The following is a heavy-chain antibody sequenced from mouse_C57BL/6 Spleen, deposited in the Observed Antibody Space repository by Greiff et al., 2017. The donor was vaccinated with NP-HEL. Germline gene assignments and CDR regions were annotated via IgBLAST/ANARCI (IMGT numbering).Heavy chain of an antibody. CDR1: GYTFTSYW. CDR2: IYPGSGST. CDR3: ARSYYYGSSYERAWFAY. Sequence: QVQLQQPGAELVKPGASVKMSCKASGYTFTSYWITWVKQRPGQGLEWIGDIYPGSGSTNYNEKFKSKATLTVDTSSSTAYMQLSSLTSEDSAVYYCARSYYYGSSYERAWFAYWGQGTLVTVSA. J-gene: IGHJ3*01. D-gene: IGHD1-1*01. V-gene: IGHV1-55*01.